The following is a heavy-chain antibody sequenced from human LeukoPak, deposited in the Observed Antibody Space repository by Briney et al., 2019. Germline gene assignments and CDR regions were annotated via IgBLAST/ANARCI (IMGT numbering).Heavy chain of an antibody. J-gene: IGHJ4*02. D-gene: IGHD3-22*01. CDR2: IRYDGSNK. CDR1: GFTFSTYG. CDR3: ASLLVDSSGYYN. V-gene: IGHV3-30*02. Sequence: GGSLRLSCAASGFTFSTYGMHWVRQAPGKGLEWVAFIRYDGSNKYYADSVKGRFTISRDNSKNTLYLQMNSLRSEDTAVYYCASLLVDSSGYYNWGQGTLVTVSS.